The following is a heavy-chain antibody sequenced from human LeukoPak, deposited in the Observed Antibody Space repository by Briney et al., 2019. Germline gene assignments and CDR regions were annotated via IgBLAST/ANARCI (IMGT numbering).Heavy chain of an antibody. D-gene: IGHD4-17*01. V-gene: IGHV3-15*01. J-gene: IGHJ4*02. CDR1: GFTFSNAW. CDR2: IKSKTDGGTT. Sequence: GGSLGLSCAASGFTFSNAWMSWFRQAPGKGLEWVGRIKSKTDGGTTDYAAPVKGRFTISRDDSKNTLYLQMNSLKTEDTAVYYCTTDFTTTVTTHWGQGTLVTVSS. CDR3: TTDFTTTVTTH.